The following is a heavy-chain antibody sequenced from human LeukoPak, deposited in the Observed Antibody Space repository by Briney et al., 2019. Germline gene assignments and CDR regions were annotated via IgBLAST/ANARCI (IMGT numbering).Heavy chain of an antibody. CDR3: ARAYSGYDVDY. J-gene: IGHJ4*02. D-gene: IGHD5-12*01. CDR2: INPNSGGT. V-gene: IGHV1-2*02. Sequence: GASVKVSCKASGYTFTSYYMHWVRQAPGQGLEWMGWINPNSGGTNYAQKFQGRVTITRNTSISTAYMELSSLRSEDTAVYYCARAYSGYDVDYWGQGTLVTVSS. CDR1: GYTFTSYY.